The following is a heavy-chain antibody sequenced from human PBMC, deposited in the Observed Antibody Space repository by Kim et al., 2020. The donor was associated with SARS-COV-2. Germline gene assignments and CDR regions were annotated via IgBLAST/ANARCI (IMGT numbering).Heavy chain of an antibody. Sequence: GGSLRLSCAASGFTFSSYGMHWVRQAPGKGLEWVAVISYDGSNKYYADSVKGRFTISRDNSKNTLYLQMNSLRAEDTAVYYCAKNPSVYYDFWSGYSGYYYMDVWGKGTTVTVSS. CDR2: ISYDGSNK. CDR3: AKNPSVYYDFWSGYSGYYYMDV. CDR1: GFTFSSYG. D-gene: IGHD3-3*01. V-gene: IGHV3-30*18. J-gene: IGHJ6*03.